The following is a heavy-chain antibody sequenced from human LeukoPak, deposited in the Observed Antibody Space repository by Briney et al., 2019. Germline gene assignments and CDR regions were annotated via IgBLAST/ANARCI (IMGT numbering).Heavy chain of an antibody. CDR1: GFTVSSNY. CDR2: IYSGGST. J-gene: IGHJ3*02. V-gene: IGHV3-53*01. D-gene: IGHD2-15*01. Sequence: GGSLRLSCAASGFTVSSNYMSWVRQAPGKGQEWVSVIYSGGSTYYADSVKGRFTISRDNSKNTLYLQMNSLRAEDTAVYYCARDQVVAGAFDIWGQGTMVTVSS. CDR3: ARDQVVAGAFDI.